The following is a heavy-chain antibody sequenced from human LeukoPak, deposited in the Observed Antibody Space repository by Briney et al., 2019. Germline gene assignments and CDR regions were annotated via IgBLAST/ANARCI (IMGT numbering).Heavy chain of an antibody. CDR1: GYTFTSYG. D-gene: IGHD6-13*01. J-gene: IGHJ4*02. V-gene: IGHV1-18*01. CDR3: ARDYEGSSWDKFDY. Sequence: ASVKVSCKASGYTFTSYGISWVRQAPGQGLEWMGWISAYNGNTNYAQKLQGRVTMTTDTSTSTAYMELRGLRSDDTAVYYCARDYEGSSWDKFDYWGQGTLVTVSS. CDR2: ISAYNGNT.